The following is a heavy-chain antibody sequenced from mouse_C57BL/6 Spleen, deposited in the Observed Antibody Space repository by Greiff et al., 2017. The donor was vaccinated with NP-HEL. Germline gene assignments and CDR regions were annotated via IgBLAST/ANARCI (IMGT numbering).Heavy chain of an antibody. Sequence: QVQLQQPGAELVKPGASVKMSCKASGYTFTSYWITWVKQRPGQGLEWIGDIYPGSGSANYNEKFKSKATLTVDTSSSTAYMQLSSLTSEDSAVYYCARVPPITTVVATDWGQGTTLTVSS. J-gene: IGHJ2*01. CDR3: ARVPPITTVVATD. D-gene: IGHD1-1*01. V-gene: IGHV1-55*01. CDR1: GYTFTSYW. CDR2: IYPGSGSA.